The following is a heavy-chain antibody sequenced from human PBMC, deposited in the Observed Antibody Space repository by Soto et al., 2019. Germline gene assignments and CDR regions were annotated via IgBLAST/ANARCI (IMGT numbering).Heavy chain of an antibody. J-gene: IGHJ4*02. CDR2: IWHDGSKK. V-gene: IGHV3-33*01. CDR3: ASQAFDY. Sequence: PWGSLRLSCTASGFIFRDYGMQCVRQAPGKGLEWLAFIWHDGSKKYYADSLKGRFTISRDNSKNTMYLQMSSPTVEDTAVYYCASQAFDYWGQGTLVTVSS. CDR1: GFIFRDYG.